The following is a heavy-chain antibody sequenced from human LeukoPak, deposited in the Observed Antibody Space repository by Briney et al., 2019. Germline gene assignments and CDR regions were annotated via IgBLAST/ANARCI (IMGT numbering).Heavy chain of an antibody. J-gene: IGHJ4*02. D-gene: IGHD4-17*01. CDR3: AKSKTAVTTGYLDY. CDR2: ISWDGGST. Sequence: PGGSLRLSCAASGFTFDDYTMHWVRQAPGKGLEWVSLISWDGGSTYYADSVKGRFTISRGNSKNSLYLQMNSLRTEDTALYYCAKSKTAVTTGYLDYWGQGTLVTVSS. V-gene: IGHV3-43*01. CDR1: GFTFDDYT.